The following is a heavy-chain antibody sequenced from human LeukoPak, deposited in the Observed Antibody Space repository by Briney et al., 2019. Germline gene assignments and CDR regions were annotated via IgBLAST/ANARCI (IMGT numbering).Heavy chain of an antibody. D-gene: IGHD3-16*02. V-gene: IGHV1-18*01. CDR2: ISAYNGNT. J-gene: IGHJ4*02. Sequence: GASVKVSCKASGYTFTSYGISWVRQAPGQGLEWMGWISAYNGNTNYAQKLQGRVTMTTDTSTSTAYMELRSLRPDDTAVYYCARGGNDYVWGSYRFIDYWGQGTLVTVSS. CDR1: GYTFTSYG. CDR3: ARGGNDYVWGSYRFIDY.